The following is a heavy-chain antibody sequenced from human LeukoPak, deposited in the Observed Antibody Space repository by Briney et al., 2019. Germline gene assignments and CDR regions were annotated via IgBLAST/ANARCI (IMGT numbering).Heavy chain of an antibody. J-gene: IGHJ4*02. CDR3: ARSQWLLIMDY. V-gene: IGHV4-61*01. D-gene: IGHD6-19*01. CDR1: GGPVSSGSYY. Sequence: SETLSLTCTVSGGPVSSGSYYWSWIRQPPGKGLEWIGYIYYSGSTNYNPSLKSRVTISVDTSKNQFSLKLSSVTAADTAVYYCARSQWLLIMDYWGQGTLVTVSS. CDR2: IYYSGST.